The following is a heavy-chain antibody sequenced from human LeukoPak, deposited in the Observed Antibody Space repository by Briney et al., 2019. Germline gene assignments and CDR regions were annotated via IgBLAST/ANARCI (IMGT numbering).Heavy chain of an antibody. Sequence: GASVKVSCKASGYTFTSYYMHWVRQAPGQGLEWMGIINPSGGSTSYAQKFQGRVTMTEDTSTDTAYMELSSLRSEDTAVYYCATDRYISSGFDYWGQGTLVTVSS. CDR2: INPSGGST. V-gene: IGHV1-46*01. CDR1: GYTFTSYY. D-gene: IGHD3-22*01. J-gene: IGHJ4*02. CDR3: ATDRYISSGFDY.